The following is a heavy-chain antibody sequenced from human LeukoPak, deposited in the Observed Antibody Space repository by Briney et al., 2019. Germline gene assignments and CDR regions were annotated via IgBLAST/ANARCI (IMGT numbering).Heavy chain of an antibody. V-gene: IGHV3-23*01. CDR2: ISGSGGST. D-gene: IGHD3-22*01. CDR3: AKDRTSGYYDY. J-gene: IGHJ4*02. Sequence: GGSLRLSCAASGFTFSSYAMSWVRQAPGKGLEWVSAISGSGGSTYCADSVKGRFAISRDNSKNTLYLQMDSLRAEDTAVYYCAKDRTSGYYDYWGQGTLVTVSS. CDR1: GFTFSSYA.